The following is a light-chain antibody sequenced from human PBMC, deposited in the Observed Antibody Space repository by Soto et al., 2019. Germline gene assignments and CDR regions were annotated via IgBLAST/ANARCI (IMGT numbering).Light chain of an antibody. CDR1: QSVSSNS. CDR2: GAS. V-gene: IGKV3D-20*02. J-gene: IGKJ5*01. CDR3: QQRSNWPPT. Sequence: EIVLTQSPGTLSLSPGDRATLSCTASQSVSSNSLAWYQQIPGQPPRLLIYGASSRATGVPDRFTGSGSETHFTLTITRLEPEDFAVYYCQQRSNWPPTFGQGTRLEIK.